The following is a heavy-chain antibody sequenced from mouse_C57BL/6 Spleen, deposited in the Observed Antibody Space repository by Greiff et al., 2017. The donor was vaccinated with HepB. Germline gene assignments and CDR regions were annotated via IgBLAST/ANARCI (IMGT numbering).Heavy chain of an antibody. V-gene: IGHV14-3*01. D-gene: IGHD1-1*01. J-gene: IGHJ1*03. CDR1: GFNIKNTY. Sequence: EVKLQESVAELVRPGASVKLSCTASGFNIKNTYMHWVKQRPEQGLEWIGRIDPANGNTKYAPKFQGKATITADTSSNTAYLQLSSLTSEDTAIYYCARPDYYGSSYWYFDVWGTGATVTVSS. CDR2: IDPANGNT. CDR3: ARPDYYGSSYWYFDV.